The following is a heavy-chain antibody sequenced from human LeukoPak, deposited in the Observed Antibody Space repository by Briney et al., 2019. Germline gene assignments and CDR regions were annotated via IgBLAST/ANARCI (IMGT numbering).Heavy chain of an antibody. D-gene: IGHD1-26*01. Sequence: SETLSLTCTVSGGSISNTNYYWGWIRQPPGKGLEWIGSIYYSGSTHYNPSLKSRVTISVDTSKNQFSLNLISMTAADTAVYYRARNRSDTTYHQTFDIWGQGTTVTVSS. J-gene: IGHJ3*02. CDR1: GGSISNTNYY. CDR3: ARNRSDTTYHQTFDI. V-gene: IGHV4-39*01. CDR2: IYYSGST.